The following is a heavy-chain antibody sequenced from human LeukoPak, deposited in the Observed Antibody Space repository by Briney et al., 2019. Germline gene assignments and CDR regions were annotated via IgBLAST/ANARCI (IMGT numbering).Heavy chain of an antibody. Sequence: GGSLRLSCAASGFTFSSYGMHWVRQAPGKGLEWVAVISYDGSNKYYADSVKGRFTISRDNSKNTLYLQMNSLRAEDTAVYYCAKASWATVTILDYWGQGTLVTVSS. D-gene: IGHD4-17*01. CDR1: GFTFSSYG. CDR2: ISYDGSNK. CDR3: AKASWATVTILDY. J-gene: IGHJ4*02. V-gene: IGHV3-30*18.